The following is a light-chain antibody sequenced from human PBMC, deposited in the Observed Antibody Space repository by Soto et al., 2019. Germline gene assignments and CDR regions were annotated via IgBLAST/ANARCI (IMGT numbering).Light chain of an antibody. CDR2: DAS. CDR3: QQYTSSPFT. J-gene: IGKJ3*01. CDR1: QSVGSNY. Sequence: EIVLTQSPGTLSLSPGDRATLSCRASQSVGSNYLAWYQQKPGQAPRLLIYDASSRATGIPDRFSGSGSGTDFTLTISRLEPEDFAVYYCQQYTSSPFTFGPGTRWIS. V-gene: IGKV3-20*01.